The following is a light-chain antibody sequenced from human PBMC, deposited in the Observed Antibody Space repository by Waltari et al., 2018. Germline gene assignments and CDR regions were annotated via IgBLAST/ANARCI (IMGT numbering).Light chain of an antibody. CDR1: SSDIGGDNF. J-gene: IGLJ1*01. CDR2: DVS. Sequence: QSALTQPASVSGSPEQSIPISCTGTSSDIGGDNFVSWYQQHPGKAPKRILFDVSDRPSGVSNRFSGSKSGNSASLTISGLQAEDEADYYCSSYTRSSSYVFGTGTKVTVL. CDR3: SSYTRSSSYV. V-gene: IGLV2-14*01.